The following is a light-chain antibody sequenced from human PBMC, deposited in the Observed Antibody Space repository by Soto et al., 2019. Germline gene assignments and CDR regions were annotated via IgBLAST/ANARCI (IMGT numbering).Light chain of an antibody. CDR1: RSVSSSS. J-gene: IGKJ3*01. CDR2: DAS. Sequence: EIVLTQSPGTLSLSPGERATLSCRASRSVSSSSVAWYQQKPGQAPRLLIFDASSRATGIPDRFSGSGSGTDFTLTIRRVEPADFAVYYCQQYGSAPRTFGPGTKVDI. CDR3: QQYGSAPRT. V-gene: IGKV3-20*01.